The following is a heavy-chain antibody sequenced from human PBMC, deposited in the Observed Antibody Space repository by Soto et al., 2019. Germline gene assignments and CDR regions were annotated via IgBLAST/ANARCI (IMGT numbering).Heavy chain of an antibody. V-gene: IGHV4-30-2*01. CDR2: IYHSGST. CDR3: ASLRIAAAGLNWFDP. Sequence: WSWIRQPPGKGLEWIGYIYHSGSTYYNPSLKSRVTISVDRSKNQFSLKLSSVTAADTAVYYCASLRIAAAGLNWFDPWGQGTLVTVSS. D-gene: IGHD6-13*01. J-gene: IGHJ5*02.